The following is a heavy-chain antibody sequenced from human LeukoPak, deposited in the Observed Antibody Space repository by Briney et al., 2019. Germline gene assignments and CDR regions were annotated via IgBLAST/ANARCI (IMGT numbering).Heavy chain of an antibody. D-gene: IGHD4-11*01. Sequence: SQTLSPTCAVSGGSISSGGYSWSWIRQPPGKGLEWIGYIYHSGSTYYNPSLKSRVTISVDRSKNQFSLKLSSVTAADTAVYYCARVDYRELWGMDVWGQGTTVTVSS. CDR1: GGSISSGGYS. V-gene: IGHV4-30-2*01. CDR3: ARVDYRELWGMDV. CDR2: IYHSGST. J-gene: IGHJ6*02.